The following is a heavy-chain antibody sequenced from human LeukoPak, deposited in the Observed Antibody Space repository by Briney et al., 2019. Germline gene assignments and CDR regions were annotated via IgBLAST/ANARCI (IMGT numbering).Heavy chain of an antibody. CDR2: IYYRGTS. CDR3: ARHYCSGGNCYYFDP. Sequence: PSETLSLTCTVSGGSSSGYYWSWIRQPPGQGLEWIGFIYYRGTSEYNPSLMSRVTMSVDTSKNQVSLNLSSVTAADTAVYYCARHYCSGGNCYYFDPWGQGTLVTVSS. J-gene: IGHJ4*02. CDR1: GGSSSGYY. D-gene: IGHD2-15*01. V-gene: IGHV4-59*08.